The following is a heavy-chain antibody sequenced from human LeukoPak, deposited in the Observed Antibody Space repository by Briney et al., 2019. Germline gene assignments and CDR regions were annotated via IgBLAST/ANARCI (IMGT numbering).Heavy chain of an antibody. CDR3: TRDYGAMTDFDY. V-gene: IGHV3-30-3*01. Sequence: GGSLRLSCAASGFTFSTSPMPWVRQAPGKGLEWVAVISYNGNIKSYADSVRGRFTVSRDNSLNTLYLEMNSLRPEDTAVYYCTRDYGAMTDFDYWGQGTLVTVSS. CDR2: ISYNGNIK. D-gene: IGHD2-21*02. J-gene: IGHJ4*02. CDR1: GFTFSTSP.